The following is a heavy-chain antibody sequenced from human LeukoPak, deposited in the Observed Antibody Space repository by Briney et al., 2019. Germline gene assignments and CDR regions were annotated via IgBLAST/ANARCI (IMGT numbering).Heavy chain of an antibody. CDR2: IYPGNSDT. V-gene: IGHV5-51*01. CDR3: ARSGASGSYGPFDY. J-gene: IGHJ4*01. D-gene: IGHD1-26*01. Sequence: NLGASLKISCKGSGYRFTNYWIGWVRQMPGKGLEWMGIIYPGNSDTRYSPSFQGQVTISADKSINTAYLQWSSLKASDTAMYYCARSGASGSYGPFDYWGQGTLVTVSS. CDR1: GYRFTNYW.